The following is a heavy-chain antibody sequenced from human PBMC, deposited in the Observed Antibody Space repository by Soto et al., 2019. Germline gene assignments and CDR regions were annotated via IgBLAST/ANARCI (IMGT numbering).Heavy chain of an antibody. D-gene: IGHD3-3*01. CDR2: IIPILGIA. V-gene: IGHV1-69*02. Sequence: ASVKVSCKASGGTFSSYTISWVRQAPGQGLEWMGRIIPILGIANYAQKFQGRVTITADKSTSTAYMELSSLRSEDTAVYYCLRGTLPSRGITIFGVVISYMDVWGKGTTVTVSS. CDR3: LRGTLPSRGITIFGVVISYMDV. CDR1: GGTFSSYT. J-gene: IGHJ6*03.